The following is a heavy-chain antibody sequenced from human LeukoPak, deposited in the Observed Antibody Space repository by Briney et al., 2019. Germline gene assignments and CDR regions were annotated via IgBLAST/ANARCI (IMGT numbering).Heavy chain of an antibody. D-gene: IGHD3-9*01. CDR2: ISGSGGST. CDR3: AKDQTSYFDRLIQRADAFDI. Sequence: GGSLRLSCAASGFTFSSYGMSWVRQAPGKGLEWVSAISGSGGSTYYADSVKGRFTISRDNSKNTLYLQMNSLRAEDTAVYYCAKDQTSYFDRLIQRADAFDIWGQGTMVTVSS. J-gene: IGHJ3*02. CDR1: GFTFSSYG. V-gene: IGHV3-23*01.